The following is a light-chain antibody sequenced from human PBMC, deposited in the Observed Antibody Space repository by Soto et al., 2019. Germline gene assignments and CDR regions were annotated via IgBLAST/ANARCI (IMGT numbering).Light chain of an antibody. V-gene: IGKV3-20*01. Sequence: EIVLTQSPGTLSLSPGERATLSCRASQSVSSSLVAWYQQKPGQAPRLLIYAASSRATGIPERCSGSGSGTDFPLTISRLAPEYFAVYYCQRYGSSPLTFGGGTKVEIK. J-gene: IGKJ4*01. CDR3: QRYGSSPLT. CDR1: QSVSSSL. CDR2: AAS.